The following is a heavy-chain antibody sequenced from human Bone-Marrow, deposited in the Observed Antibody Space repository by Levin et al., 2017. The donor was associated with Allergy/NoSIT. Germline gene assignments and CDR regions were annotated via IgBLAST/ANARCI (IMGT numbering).Heavy chain of an antibody. CDR1: GFTFSGYS. CDR3: ARDDVATSPSIPFDI. D-gene: IGHD5-12*01. J-gene: IGHJ3*02. V-gene: IGHV3-48*01. Sequence: PGGSLRLSCAASGFTFSGYSMNWVRQAPGKGLEWVSYIGISSSTIYYADSVKGRFTISRDNAQNSLYLQMNSLRAEDTAVYYCARDDVATSPSIPFDIWGQGTMVTVSS. CDR2: IGISSSTI.